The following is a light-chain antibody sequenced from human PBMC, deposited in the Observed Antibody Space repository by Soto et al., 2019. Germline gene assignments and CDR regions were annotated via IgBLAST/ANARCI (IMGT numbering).Light chain of an antibody. V-gene: IGLV2-14*01. CDR1: NDDVGAYNY. J-gene: IGLJ3*02. CDR3: ASYTITSTRV. CDR2: EVN. Sequence: QSALTQPASVSGSPGQSITISCTGSNDDVGAYNYVSWYQQHPGKAPRLIIYEVNNQPSGVSHRFSGSKSGNTASLTISGLEADHEADNYCASYTITSTRVFGGGTKVTVL.